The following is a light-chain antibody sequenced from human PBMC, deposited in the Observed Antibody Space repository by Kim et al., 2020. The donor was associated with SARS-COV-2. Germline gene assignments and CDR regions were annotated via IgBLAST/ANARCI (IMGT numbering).Light chain of an antibody. V-gene: IGKV1-27*01. CDR2: PAS. Sequence: ASVVERVPITCRASQGISNYLGWYQQKPGKVPKVLIYPASTLQSGVPSRFSGSGSGTEFTLTISSLQPEDAATYYCQKYSTAPWTFGQGTKVDIK. CDR1: QGISNY. J-gene: IGKJ1*01. CDR3: QKYSTAPWT.